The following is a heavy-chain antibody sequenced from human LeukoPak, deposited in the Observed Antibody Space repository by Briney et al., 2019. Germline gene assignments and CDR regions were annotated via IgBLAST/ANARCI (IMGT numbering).Heavy chain of an antibody. V-gene: IGHV3-48*02. CDR3: ARDKRVGTTSDIYYFGMDV. D-gene: IGHD1-1*01. J-gene: IGHJ6*02. Sequence: GGSLRLSCAASGXTFSSFSMNWVRQAPGKGLEWVSHITSSGSMKDYADSVKGRFTISRDNAKNSLSLQMNSLRDEDTAVYYCARDKRVGTTSDIYYFGMDVWGQGTTVTVSS. CDR2: ITSSGSMK. CDR1: GXTFSSFS.